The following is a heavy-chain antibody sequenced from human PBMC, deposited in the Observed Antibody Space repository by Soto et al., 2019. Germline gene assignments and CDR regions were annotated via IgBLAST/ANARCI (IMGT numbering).Heavy chain of an antibody. Sequence: SETLSLTCAVYGGSFSVYYWSWIRQPPGKGLEWIGEINHSGSTNYNPSLKSRVTISVDTSKNQFSLKLSSVTAADTAAYYCARAKRVRGVISYYYYGMDVWGQGTTVTVS. D-gene: IGHD3-10*01. CDR2: INHSGST. J-gene: IGHJ6*02. CDR3: ARAKRVRGVISYYYYGMDV. V-gene: IGHV4-34*01. CDR1: GGSFSVYY.